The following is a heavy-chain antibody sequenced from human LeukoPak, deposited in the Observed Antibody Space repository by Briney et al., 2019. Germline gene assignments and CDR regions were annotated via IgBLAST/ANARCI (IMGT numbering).Heavy chain of an antibody. J-gene: IGHJ6*02. CDR2: INHSGST. Sequence: SSETLSLTCAVYGGSFSGYDWSWIRQPPGKGLEWIGEINHSGSTNYNPSLKSRVTISVDTSKNQFSLKLSSVTAADTAVYYCARGKRPAYYYGMDVWGQGTTVTVSS. V-gene: IGHV4-34*01. CDR3: ARGKRPAYYYGMDV. D-gene: IGHD2-2*01. CDR1: GGSFSGYD.